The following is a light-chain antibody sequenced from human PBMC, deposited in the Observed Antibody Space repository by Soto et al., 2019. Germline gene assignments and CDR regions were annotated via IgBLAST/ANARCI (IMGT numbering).Light chain of an antibody. CDR1: SSNIGSRT. CDR2: NDN. V-gene: IGLV1-44*01. CDR3: AAWDDSLHVI. J-gene: IGLJ2*01. Sequence: QSVLTQPPSASATPGQRVTISCSGSSSNIGSRTVNWYQQLPGSAPKLLVYNDNQRPSGVPDRFSGSKSGTSASLAISGLQSEDEADYYCAAWDDSLHVIFGGGTKFTVL.